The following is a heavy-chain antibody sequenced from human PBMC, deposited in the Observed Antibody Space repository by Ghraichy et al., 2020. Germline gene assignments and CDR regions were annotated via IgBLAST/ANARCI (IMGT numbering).Heavy chain of an antibody. CDR3: ARSSNAALVPFCFDS. J-gene: IGHJ4*02. Sequence: GGSLRLSCVASGFTFSNFAMNWVRQAPGKGLEWISYISTTGNTIYYGDSVKGRFTISRDNAKNSLDLEMNSLRAEDTAIYYCARSSNAALVPFCFDSWGRGTLITVSS. D-gene: IGHD5-18*01. CDR2: ISTTGNTI. V-gene: IGHV3-48*01. CDR1: GFTFSNFA.